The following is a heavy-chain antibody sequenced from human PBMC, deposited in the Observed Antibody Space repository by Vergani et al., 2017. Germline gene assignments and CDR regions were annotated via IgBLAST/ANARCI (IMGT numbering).Heavy chain of an antibody. Sequence: QVQLVESGGGVVQPGRSLRLSCAASGFTFSSYAMHWVRQATGKGLEWVAVISYDGSNKYYADSVKGRFTISRDNSKNTMYLQMNSLRAEDTAVYYCARDPYYDILTGYSEDYYMDVWGKGTTVTVSS. J-gene: IGHJ6*03. CDR1: GFTFSSYA. V-gene: IGHV3-30-3*01. D-gene: IGHD3-9*01. CDR3: ARDPYYDILTGYSEDYYMDV. CDR2: ISYDGSNK.